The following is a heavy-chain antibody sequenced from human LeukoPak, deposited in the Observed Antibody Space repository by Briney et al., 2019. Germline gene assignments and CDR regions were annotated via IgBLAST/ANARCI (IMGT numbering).Heavy chain of an antibody. CDR3: ARGADSSGYYSIFYFDY. CDR2: IYYSGST. CDR1: GGSISSYY. D-gene: IGHD3-22*01. V-gene: IGHV4-59*01. J-gene: IGHJ4*02. Sequence: SETLSLTCTVSGGSISSYYWNWIRQPPGKGLEWLGYIYYSGSTNYNPSLKSRVTISVDSSKNQFSLKLSSVTAADTAVYYCARGADSSGYYSIFYFDYWGQGTLVTVSS.